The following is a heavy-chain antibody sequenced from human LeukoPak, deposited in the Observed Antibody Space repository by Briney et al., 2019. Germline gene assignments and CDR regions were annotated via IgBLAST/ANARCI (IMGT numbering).Heavy chain of an antibody. CDR3: ARALLWFGEPSHIDY. CDR1: GYTFTSYG. J-gene: IGHJ4*02. V-gene: IGHV1-18*01. CDR2: ITAYNDNT. Sequence: GASVKVSFKASGYTFTSYGISWVRQAPGQGLEWMGWITAYNDNTNYAQKLQGRVTMTTDTSTSTAYMELRSLRSDDTAVYYCARALLWFGEPSHIDYWGQGTLVNGSS. D-gene: IGHD3-10*01.